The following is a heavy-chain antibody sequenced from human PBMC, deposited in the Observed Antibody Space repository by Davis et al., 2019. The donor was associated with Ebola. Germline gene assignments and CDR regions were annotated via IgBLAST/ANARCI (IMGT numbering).Heavy chain of an antibody. D-gene: IGHD5-12*01. CDR2: IYYSGNT. CDR1: GGSIGTYY. CDR3: ARGAARYSGYDFTYYYYGMDV. J-gene: IGHJ6*02. V-gene: IGHV4-59*12. Sequence: PGGSLRLSCTVSGGSIGTYYWSWIRQPPGKGLEWIGYIYYSGNTNYNPSLKSRVTISVDTSKNQFSLKLSSVTAADTAVYYCARGAARYSGYDFTYYYYGMDVWGQGTTVTVSS.